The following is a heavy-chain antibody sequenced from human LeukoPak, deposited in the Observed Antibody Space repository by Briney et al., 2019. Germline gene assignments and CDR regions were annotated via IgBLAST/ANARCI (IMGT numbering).Heavy chain of an antibody. V-gene: IGHV4-39*07. CDR3: AREVAVAGTGENYFGY. J-gene: IGHJ4*02. Sequence: SETLSLTCSVSGGSISSYYWGWIRQPPGKGLEWIGSIYYSGSTYYNPSLKSRVTISVDTSKNQFSLKLSSVTAADTAVYYCAREVAVAGTGENYFGYWGQGTLVTVSS. CDR1: GGSISSYY. D-gene: IGHD6-19*01. CDR2: IYYSGST.